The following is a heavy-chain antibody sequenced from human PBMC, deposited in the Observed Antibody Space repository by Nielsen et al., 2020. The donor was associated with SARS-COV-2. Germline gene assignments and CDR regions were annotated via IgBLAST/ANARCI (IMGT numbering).Heavy chain of an antibody. CDR1: GFTFSSYA. D-gene: IGHD6-13*01. V-gene: IGHV3-30*04. Sequence: GESLKISCAASGFTFSSYAMHWVRQAPGKGLEWVAVISYDGSNKYYADSVKGRFTISRDNARNSLYLQMNSLRAEDTAVYYCARDGWGIAAAICGFDIWGQGTKVTVSS. J-gene: IGHJ3*02. CDR2: ISYDGSNK. CDR3: ARDGWGIAAAICGFDI.